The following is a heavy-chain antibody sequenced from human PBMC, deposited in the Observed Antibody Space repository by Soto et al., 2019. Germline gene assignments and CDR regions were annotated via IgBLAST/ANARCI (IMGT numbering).Heavy chain of an antibody. Sequence: QVQLQESGPGLVKPSETLSLTCTVSGGSISSYYWSWIRQPPGKGLEWIGYIYSSGSTNYNPTLKSRVTMSVGTSKNQFTLKLTSLTAADTAVYYCARGGPAALDYWGQGTLVTVSS. CDR1: GGSISSYY. V-gene: IGHV4-59*01. CDR2: IYSSGST. CDR3: ARGGPAALDY. J-gene: IGHJ4*02. D-gene: IGHD6-13*01.